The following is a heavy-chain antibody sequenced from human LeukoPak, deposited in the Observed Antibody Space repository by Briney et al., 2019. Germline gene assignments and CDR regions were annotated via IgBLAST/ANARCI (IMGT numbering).Heavy chain of an antibody. Sequence: GASVKASCKASGGTFSSYAISLVRQAAGQGLEWMGRIIPILGIANYAQKFQGRVTITADKSTSTAYMELSSLRSEDTAVYYCAREDYGDYGNYWGQGTLVTVSS. J-gene: IGHJ4*02. CDR3: AREDYGDYGNY. D-gene: IGHD4-17*01. V-gene: IGHV1-69*04. CDR1: GGTFSSYA. CDR2: IIPILGIA.